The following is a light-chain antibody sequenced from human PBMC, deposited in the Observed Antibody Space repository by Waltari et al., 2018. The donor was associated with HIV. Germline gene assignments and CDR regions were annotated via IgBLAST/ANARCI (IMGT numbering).Light chain of an antibody. J-gene: IGLJ2*01. CDR2: EVT. CDR1: PSDIGYHGY. V-gene: IGLV2-14*01. CDR3: SSYTRRGTVV. Sequence: QSALTQPASVSGSPGQSIVLPCTGSPSDIGYHGYHSWYQQSPVQAPKALIYEVTSRPSGTSSRFSGSKSATTAFLAISKLQTDDEADYFCSSYTRRGTVVFGGGTRLTVL.